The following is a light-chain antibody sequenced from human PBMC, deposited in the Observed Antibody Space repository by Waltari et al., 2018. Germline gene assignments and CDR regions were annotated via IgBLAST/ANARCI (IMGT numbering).Light chain of an antibody. CDR1: SSDVGYYNF. CDR3: SSYTSRTTDVV. V-gene: IGLV2-14*01. J-gene: IGLJ2*01. CDR2: EVS. Sequence: QSALTQPASVSGSPGQSITISCTGTSSDVGYYNFVSWYQHRPGKAPKLMIYEVSNRPSGFSNRFSGSKSGNTASLTISGLQVEDEADYYCSSYTSRTTDVVFGGGTKLTVL.